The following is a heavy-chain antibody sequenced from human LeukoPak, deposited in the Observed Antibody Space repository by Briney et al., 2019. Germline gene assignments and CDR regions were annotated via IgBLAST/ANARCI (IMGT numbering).Heavy chain of an antibody. CDR1: GGTFSSYA. V-gene: IGHV1-69*04. D-gene: IGHD1-26*01. J-gene: IGHJ4*02. CDR2: IIPTLGIA. CDR3: ASWGATKDHYFDY. Sequence: EASVKVSCKASGGTFSSYAISWVRQAPGQGLEWMGRIIPTLGIANYAQKFQGRVTITADKSTSTAHMELSSLRSEDTAVYYCASWGATKDHYFDYWGQGTLVTVSS.